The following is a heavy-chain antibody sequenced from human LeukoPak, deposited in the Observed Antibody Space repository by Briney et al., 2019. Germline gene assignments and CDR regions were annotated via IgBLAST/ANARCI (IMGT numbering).Heavy chain of an antibody. J-gene: IGHJ1*01. CDR1: GGSISSGGYY. Sequence: SETLSLTCTVSGGSISSGGYYWSWIRPHPGKGLEWIGYIYYSGSTYYNPSLKSRVTRSVDTSKNQFSLKLSSVTAADTAVYYCARDAGENAEYFQHWGQGTLVTVPS. V-gene: IGHV4-31*03. CDR3: ARDAGENAEYFQH. CDR2: IYYSGST.